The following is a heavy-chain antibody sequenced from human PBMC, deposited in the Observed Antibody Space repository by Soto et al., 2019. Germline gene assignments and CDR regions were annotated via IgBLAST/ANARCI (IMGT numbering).Heavy chain of an antibody. Sequence: EVQLVESGGGLVQPGGSLRLSCAASGFTVSSNYMSWVRQAPGKGLEWVSVIYSGGSTYYADSVKGRFTISRDNSKNTXYLQMNSLGAEDTAVYYCARATYYYGSGGLYYFDYWGQGTLVTVSS. J-gene: IGHJ4*02. CDR3: ARATYYYGSGGLYYFDY. CDR1: GFTVSSNY. D-gene: IGHD3-10*01. V-gene: IGHV3-66*01. CDR2: IYSGGST.